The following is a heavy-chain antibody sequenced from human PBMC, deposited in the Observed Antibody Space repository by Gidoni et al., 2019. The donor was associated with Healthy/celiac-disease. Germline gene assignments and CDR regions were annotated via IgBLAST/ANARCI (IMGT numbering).Heavy chain of an antibody. J-gene: IGHJ4*02. CDR1: GFTFSSYG. Sequence: QVQLVESGGGVVQPGSSLRLSCAASGFTFSSYGMHWVRQAPGKGLEWVAVISYDGSNKYYADSVKGRFTISRDNSKNTLYLQMNSLRAEDTAVYYCAKFGGYYDSSGYFHFDYWGQGTLVTVSS. CDR2: ISYDGSNK. D-gene: IGHD3-22*01. V-gene: IGHV3-30*18. CDR3: AKFGGYYDSSGYFHFDY.